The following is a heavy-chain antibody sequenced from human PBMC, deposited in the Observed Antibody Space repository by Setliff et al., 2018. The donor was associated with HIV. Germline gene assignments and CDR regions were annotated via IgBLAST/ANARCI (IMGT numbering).Heavy chain of an antibody. J-gene: IGHJ3*02. Sequence: NPSETLSLTCTVSGDFFSSDYYWGWIRQSPGKGLEWIGRFHYSGPTSYNLSLRRRVTISVDTSKNQFSLELTSVTAADTAVYYCARPLTTSVNFWGDAFAIWGQGTMVT. D-gene: IGHD3-3*01. CDR2: FHYSGPT. V-gene: IGHV4-38-2*02. CDR3: ARPLTTSVNFWGDAFAI. CDR1: GDFFSSDYY.